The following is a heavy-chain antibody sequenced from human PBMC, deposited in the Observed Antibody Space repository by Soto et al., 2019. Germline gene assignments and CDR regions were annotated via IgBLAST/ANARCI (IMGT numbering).Heavy chain of an antibody. CDR2: IYSGGDT. V-gene: IGHV3-53*04. D-gene: IGHD2-21*01. Sequence: EVQLVESGGGLVQPGGSLRLSCAASGFAVSSKYMSWVRQAPGKGLEWVSDIYSGGDTFYGDSVKGRFAGSRHNSENTLYLQMNSLRGEDTAVYYCARRGGDYYDCWGQGTLVTVSS. J-gene: IGHJ4*02. CDR3: ARRGGDYYDC. CDR1: GFAVSSKY.